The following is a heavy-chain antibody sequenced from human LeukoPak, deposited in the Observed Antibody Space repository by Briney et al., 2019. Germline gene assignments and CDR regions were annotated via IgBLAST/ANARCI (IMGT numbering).Heavy chain of an antibody. CDR1: GGSFTSYY. V-gene: IGHV4-4*09. CDR3: ARLLESTTFDY. D-gene: IGHD1-1*01. J-gene: IGHJ4*02. Sequence: SETLSLTCSVSGGSFTSYYWSWIRQPPGKGLEWIGYIYTSGTTNYNPSLKSRVTISVDTSKNQFSLKVRSVTAADTAVYYCARLLESTTFDYWGQGALVTVSS. CDR2: IYTSGTT.